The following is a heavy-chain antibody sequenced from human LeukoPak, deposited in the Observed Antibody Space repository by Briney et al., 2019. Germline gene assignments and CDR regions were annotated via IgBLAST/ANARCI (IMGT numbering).Heavy chain of an antibody. J-gene: IGHJ4*02. CDR1: GYAFTGYY. CDR2: INPNSGGT. D-gene: IGHD6-19*01. V-gene: IGHV1-2*04. CDR3: AREDWAVAGVFDY. Sequence: GSVKVSCKASGYAFTGYYMHWVRQAPGQGLEWMGWINPNSGGTNYAQKFQGWVTMTRDTSISTAYMELSRLRSDDTAVYYCAREDWAVAGVFDYWGQGTLVTVSS.